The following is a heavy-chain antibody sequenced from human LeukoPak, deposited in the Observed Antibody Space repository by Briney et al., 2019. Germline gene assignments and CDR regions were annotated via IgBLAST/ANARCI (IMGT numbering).Heavy chain of an antibody. CDR1: GGSFSGYY. D-gene: IGHD3-3*01. CDR2: INHSGST. CDR3: ARGRGITIFGVAIIPHYYYYYMDV. Sequence: PSETLSLTCAVYGGSFSGYYWSWIRQPPGKGLEWIGEINHSGSTNYNPSLKSRVTISVDTSKNQFSLKLSSVAAADTAVYYCARGRGITIFGVAIIPHYYYYYMDVWGKGTTVTVSS. J-gene: IGHJ6*03. V-gene: IGHV4-34*01.